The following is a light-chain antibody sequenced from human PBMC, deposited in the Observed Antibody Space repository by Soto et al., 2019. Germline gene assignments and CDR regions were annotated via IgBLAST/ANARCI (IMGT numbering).Light chain of an antibody. Sequence: EIVLTQSPATLSLSPGERATLSCRASQSVSSYLAWYQQKPGQAPRLLIYDASNRATGIPARFSGSGSGTDFTLTIRSLEPEDSAVYYCQQRGNWPRTFGQGTKLEIK. J-gene: IGKJ2*01. CDR2: DAS. CDR3: QQRGNWPRT. V-gene: IGKV3-11*01. CDR1: QSVSSY.